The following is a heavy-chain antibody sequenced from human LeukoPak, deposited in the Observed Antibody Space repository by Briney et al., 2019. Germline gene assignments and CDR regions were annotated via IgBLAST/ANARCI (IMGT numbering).Heavy chain of an antibody. J-gene: IGHJ4*02. CDR1: GGSISSYY. CDR3: ARGKSDSSGYYYFDY. D-gene: IGHD3-22*01. CDR2: IYYSGRT. Sequence: SETLSLTCNVSGGSISSYYWSWIRQPPGKGLEWIGYIYYSGRTNYNPSPKSRVTISVDTSKNQFSLKLSSVTAADTAVYFCARGKSDSSGYYYFDYWGQGTLVTVSS. V-gene: IGHV4-59*01.